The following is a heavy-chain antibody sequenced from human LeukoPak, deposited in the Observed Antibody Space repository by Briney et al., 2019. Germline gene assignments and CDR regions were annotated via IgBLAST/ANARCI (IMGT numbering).Heavy chain of an antibody. CDR2: ISSSSSYI. CDR3: ARGHYDVLAASYKWTPDY. D-gene: IGHD3-9*01. V-gene: IGHV3-21*01. J-gene: IGHJ4*02. CDR1: GFTFSSYI. Sequence: PGGSLRLSCAASGFTFSSYIMNWVRQAPGKGLEWVSSISSSSSYIYYADSVKGRFTTSRDNAKNSLSLQLNCLRVEDTAVYYCARGHYDVLAASYKWTPDYWGQGTLVTVSS.